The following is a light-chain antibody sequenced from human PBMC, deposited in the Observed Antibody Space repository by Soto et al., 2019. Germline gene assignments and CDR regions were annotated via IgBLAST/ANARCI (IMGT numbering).Light chain of an antibody. CDR2: GNS. V-gene: IGLV1-40*01. CDR1: SSNIGAGYD. J-gene: IGLJ1*01. Sequence: QSVLTQPPSVSGAPGQRVTISCTGSSSNIGAGYDVHWYQQLPGTAPKLLIYGNSNRPSGVPDRFSGSKSGTSASLAITGLQAEDEADYYCQSYDSSLSGEGVFRTGTKLTVL. CDR3: QSYDSSLSGEGV.